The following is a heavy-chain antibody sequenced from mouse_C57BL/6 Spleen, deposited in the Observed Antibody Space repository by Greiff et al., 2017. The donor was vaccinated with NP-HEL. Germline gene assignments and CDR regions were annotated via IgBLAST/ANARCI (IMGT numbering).Heavy chain of an antibody. Sequence: LQQPGASVKLSCKASGYTFTSYWMHWVKQRPGQGLEWIGMIHPNSGSTNYNEKFKSKATLTVDKSSSTAYMQLSSLTSEDSAVYYCARHYYGSSHWYFDVWGTGTTVTVSS. CDR3: ARHYYGSSHWYFDV. CDR1: GYTFTSYW. V-gene: IGHV1-64*01. D-gene: IGHD1-1*01. J-gene: IGHJ1*03. CDR2: IHPNSGST.